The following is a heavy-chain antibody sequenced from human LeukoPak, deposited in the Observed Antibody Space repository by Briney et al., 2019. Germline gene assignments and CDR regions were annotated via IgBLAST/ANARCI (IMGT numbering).Heavy chain of an antibody. V-gene: IGHV4-30-4*01. CDR2: IYYGGST. Sequence: SETLSLTCTVSGGSISSGDYYWSWIRQPPGKGLEWIGYIYYGGSTYYNPSLKSRVTISVDTSKNQFSLRLSSVTAADTAVYYCARDKYQLLSYYYGMDVWGKGTTVTVSS. CDR3: ARDKYQLLSYYYGMDV. J-gene: IGHJ6*04. D-gene: IGHD2-2*01. CDR1: GGSISSGDYY.